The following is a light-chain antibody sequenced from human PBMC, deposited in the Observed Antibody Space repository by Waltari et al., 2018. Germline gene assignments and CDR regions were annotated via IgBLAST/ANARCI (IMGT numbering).Light chain of an antibody. CDR2: EVT. J-gene: IGLJ3*02. CDR1: NSAVGSYNL. CDR3: FSYAGSRNWV. Sequence: QSALTQAASVSGSPGQSITMSCPGTNSAVGSYNLVSWYQHNPGEAPKRMIFEVTKRPSGVSNRFSGSKSGNTASLTISGLQAEDEAHYYCFSYAGSRNWVFGGGTKLTVL. V-gene: IGLV2-23*02.